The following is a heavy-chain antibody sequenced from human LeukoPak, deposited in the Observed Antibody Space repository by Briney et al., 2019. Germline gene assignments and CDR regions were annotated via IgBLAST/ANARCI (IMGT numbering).Heavy chain of an antibody. D-gene: IGHD4-17*01. CDR1: GGSISSGGYS. J-gene: IGHJ4*02. V-gene: IGHV4-30-2*01. CDR3: ARESPSGGDYVLGY. CDR2: IYHSGST. Sequence: SETLSLTCAVSGGSISSGGYSWSWIRQPPGKGLEWIGYIYHSGSTYYNPSLKSRVTISVDRSKNQFSLKLSSVTAADTAVYYCARESPSGGDYVLGYWGQGTLVTVSS.